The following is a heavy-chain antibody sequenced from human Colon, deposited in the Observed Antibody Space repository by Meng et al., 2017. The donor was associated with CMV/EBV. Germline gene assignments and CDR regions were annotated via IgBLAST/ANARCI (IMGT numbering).Heavy chain of an antibody. Sequence: GSLRLSCTVSGGSITSSSYYWGWIRQPPGKGLEWIGSIYYSGSTYYNPSLKSRVTISVDTSKNQFSLKLSSVTAADTAVYYCTRPQYYYDSSGSDSWGQGTLVTVSS. CDR2: IYYSGST. CDR1: GGSITSSSYY. D-gene: IGHD3-22*01. CDR3: TRPQYYYDSSGSDS. V-gene: IGHV4-39*07. J-gene: IGHJ4*02.